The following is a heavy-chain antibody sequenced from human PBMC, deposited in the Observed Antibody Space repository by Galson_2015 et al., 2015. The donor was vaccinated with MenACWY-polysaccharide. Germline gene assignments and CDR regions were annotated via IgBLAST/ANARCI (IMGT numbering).Heavy chain of an antibody. Sequence: SVKVSCKAFGYTFSNYAMHWVRQAPGQRLEWLGWINGGGGKPKYSQNFQGRITITRDTSASTVSMELSSLRSEDTAVYYCARTEAGDFRLDYWGQGTLVTVSS. J-gene: IGHJ4*02. CDR2: INGGGGKP. V-gene: IGHV1-3*01. D-gene: IGHD6-19*01. CDR1: GYTFSNYA. CDR3: ARTEAGDFRLDY.